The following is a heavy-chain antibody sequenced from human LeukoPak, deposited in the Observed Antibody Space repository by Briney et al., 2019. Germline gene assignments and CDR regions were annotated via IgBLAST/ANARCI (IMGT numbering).Heavy chain of an antibody. Sequence: ASVMVSCKASGYTFTSCHMHWVRQAPGQGLEWMGIINPSAGYTTYAQKFQGRVTMTRDTSTSTVYMELSSLRSEDTAVYFCARGLYGDYFFDYWGQGTLVTVSS. CDR1: GYTFTSCH. CDR3: ARGLYGDYFFDY. D-gene: IGHD4-17*01. CDR2: INPSAGYT. J-gene: IGHJ4*02. V-gene: IGHV1-46*01.